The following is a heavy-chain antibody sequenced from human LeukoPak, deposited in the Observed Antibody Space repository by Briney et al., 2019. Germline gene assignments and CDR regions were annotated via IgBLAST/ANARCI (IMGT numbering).Heavy chain of an antibody. CDR2: ISGSGDTT. Sequence: GGSLRLSCATSGFIFSNYAVNWVRQAPGKGLEWVSIISGSGDTTYYADSVKGRFTISRDNSKNTLYLQMNSLRAEDTAVYYCAKDRDSGNLSFDYWGQGTLVTVSS. CDR1: GFIFSNYA. D-gene: IGHD3-10*01. V-gene: IGHV3-23*01. J-gene: IGHJ4*02. CDR3: AKDRDSGNLSFDY.